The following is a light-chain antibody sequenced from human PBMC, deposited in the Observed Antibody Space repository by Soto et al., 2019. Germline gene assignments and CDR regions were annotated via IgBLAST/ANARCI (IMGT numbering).Light chain of an antibody. CDR1: QSVSTS. V-gene: IGKV3-15*01. CDR3: QEYINGYP. Sequence: EVVMTQSPATLSVFPGERVTLSCRASQSVSTSLAWYQQKPGQAPRLLIYSASTRATGIPTRFSGGGSGTEFTLTISSLESEDFAVSCCQEYINGYPFGQLTNVDIK. CDR2: SAS. J-gene: IGKJ2*01.